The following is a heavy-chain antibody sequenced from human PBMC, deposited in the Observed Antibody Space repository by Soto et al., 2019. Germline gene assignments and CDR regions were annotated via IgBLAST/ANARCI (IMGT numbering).Heavy chain of an antibody. J-gene: IGHJ6*02. CDR2: INWNGGST. Sequence: GGSLRLSCAASGFTFDDDGMSWVRQAPGKGLEWVSGINWNGGSTGYADSVKGRFTISRDNAKNSLYLQMNSLRAEDTALYYCARVIVAVAGTSYYYGMDVWGQGTTVTVSS. CDR3: ARVIVAVAGTSYYYGMDV. D-gene: IGHD6-19*01. CDR1: GFTFDDDG. V-gene: IGHV3-20*04.